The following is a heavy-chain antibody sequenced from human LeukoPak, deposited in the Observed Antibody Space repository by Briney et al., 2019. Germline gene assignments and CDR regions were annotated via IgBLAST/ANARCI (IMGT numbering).Heavy chain of an antibody. D-gene: IGHD6-13*01. V-gene: IGHV3-23*01. CDR3: AKAQGSSWYDEYFQH. J-gene: IGHJ1*01. CDR1: GFAFSSYA. Sequence: GGSLRLSCAASGFAFSSYAMSWVRQAPGKGLEWASAISGSGGSTYYADSVKGRFTISRDNSKNTLYLQMNSLRAEDTAVYYCAKAQGSSWYDEYFQHWGQGTLVTVSS. CDR2: ISGSGGST.